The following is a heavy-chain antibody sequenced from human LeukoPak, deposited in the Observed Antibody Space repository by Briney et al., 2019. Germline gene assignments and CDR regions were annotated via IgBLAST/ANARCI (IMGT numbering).Heavy chain of an antibody. D-gene: IGHD3-22*01. CDR2: TNPNSGNT. CDR3: ARGRIYYDSSGYYDSGFDI. V-gene: IGHV1-8*03. J-gene: IGHJ3*02. Sequence: ASVKVSCKASGYTFTSYDINWVRQATGQGLEWMAWTNPNSGNTGYAQKFQGRVTITRNTSISTAYMELSSLRSEDTAVYYCARGRIYYDSSGYYDSGFDIWGQGTMVTVSS. CDR1: GYTFTSYD.